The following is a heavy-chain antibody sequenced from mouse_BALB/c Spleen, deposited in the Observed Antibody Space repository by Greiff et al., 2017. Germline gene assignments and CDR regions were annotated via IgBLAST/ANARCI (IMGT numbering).Heavy chain of an antibody. CDR3: ARRDGNYAGFAY. CDR2: INSNGGST. CDR1: GFTFSSYG. Sequence: EVQRVESGGGLVQPGGSLKLSCAASGFTFSSYGMSWVRQTPDKRLELVATINSNGGSTYYPDSVKGRFTISRDNAKNTLYLQMSSLKSEDTAMYYCARRDGNYAGFAYWGQGTLVTVSA. J-gene: IGHJ3*01. V-gene: IGHV5-6-3*01. D-gene: IGHD2-1*01.